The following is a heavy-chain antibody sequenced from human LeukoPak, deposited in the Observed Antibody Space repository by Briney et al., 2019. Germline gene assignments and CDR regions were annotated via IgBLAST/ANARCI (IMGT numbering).Heavy chain of an antibody. CDR3: ARTGDYSTSTGGWFEP. CDR2: IFYSGST. V-gene: IGHV4-59*11. Sequence: SETLSLTCTVSGDSLSSHYWSWVRQPPGKGLEWIGYIFYSGSTMYNPSLKSRCTISVDTSKNQFSLRLTSVTAADTAMYFCARTGDYSTSTGGWFEPWGQGTLVTVSS. CDR1: GDSLSSHY. D-gene: IGHD4-11*01. J-gene: IGHJ5*02.